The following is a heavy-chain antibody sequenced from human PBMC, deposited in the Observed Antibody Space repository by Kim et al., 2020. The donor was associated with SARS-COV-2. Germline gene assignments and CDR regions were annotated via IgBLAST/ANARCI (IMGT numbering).Heavy chain of an antibody. V-gene: IGHV1-69*01. CDR3: ARDYQLPPPYSMDV. J-gene: IGHJ6*02. D-gene: IGHD2-2*01. Sequence: QKFQGRVTITADESTSTAYMELSSLRSEDTAVYYCARDYQLPPPYSMDVWGQGTTVTVSS.